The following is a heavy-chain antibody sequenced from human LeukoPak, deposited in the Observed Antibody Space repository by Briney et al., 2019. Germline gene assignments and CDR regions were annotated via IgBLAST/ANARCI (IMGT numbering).Heavy chain of an antibody. J-gene: IGHJ4*02. CDR2: ISYDGSNK. V-gene: IGHV3-30*18. D-gene: IGHD3-10*01. Sequence: GGSLRLSCAASGFTFSSYGMHWVRQAPGKVLEWVAVISYDGSNKYYADSVKGRFTISRDNSKNTLYLQMNSLRAEDTAVYYCAKAYYYGSGSYWRPLDYWGQGTLVTVSS. CDR1: GFTFSSYG. CDR3: AKAYYYGSGSYWRPLDY.